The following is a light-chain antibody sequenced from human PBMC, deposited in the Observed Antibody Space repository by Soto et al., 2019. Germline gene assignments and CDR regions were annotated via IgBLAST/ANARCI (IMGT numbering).Light chain of an antibody. Sequence: DIPMTQSPSTLSASVGDRVTITCRASQSISSWLAWYQQKPGKAPNLLIYKASNLESGVPSRFSGSVSGTEFTLTISSLQPDDFATYYCQQYNSYPYTFGQGTKLEIK. CDR3: QQYNSYPYT. CDR1: QSISSW. V-gene: IGKV1-5*03. J-gene: IGKJ2*01. CDR2: KAS.